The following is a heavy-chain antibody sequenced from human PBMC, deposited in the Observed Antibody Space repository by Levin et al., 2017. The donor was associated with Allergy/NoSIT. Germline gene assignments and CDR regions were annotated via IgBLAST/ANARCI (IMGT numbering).Heavy chain of an antibody. V-gene: IGHV4-34*01. CDR2: INHSGST. D-gene: IGHD2-2*02. Sequence: SQTLSLTCAVYGGSFSGYYWSWIRQPPGKGLEWIGEINHSGSTNYNPSLKSRVTISVDTSKNQFSLKLSSVTAADTAVYYCARGRYCSSTSCYTRGWLHYYYGMDVWGQGTTVTVSS. CDR1: GGSFSGYY. CDR3: ARGRYCSSTSCYTRGWLHYYYGMDV. J-gene: IGHJ6*02.